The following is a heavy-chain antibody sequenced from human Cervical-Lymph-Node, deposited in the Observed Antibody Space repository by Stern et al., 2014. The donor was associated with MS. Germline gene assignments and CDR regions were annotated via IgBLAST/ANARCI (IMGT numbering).Heavy chain of an antibody. CDR2: INSHPGAP. V-gene: IGHV7-4-1*02. CDR1: GYTFTKYL. J-gene: IGHJ5*02. D-gene: IGHD3-3*01. CDR3: ARDMSDFWSDYGHNWFDP. Sequence: VQLVQSGSELKKPGASVTISCKASGYTFTKYLIHWVRQAPGQGLEWMGWINSHPGAPMYARDFAGRFVFSLDTSVTTAYLQISRLKTEDTAVYYCARDMSDFWSDYGHNWFDPWGQGTLVTVSS.